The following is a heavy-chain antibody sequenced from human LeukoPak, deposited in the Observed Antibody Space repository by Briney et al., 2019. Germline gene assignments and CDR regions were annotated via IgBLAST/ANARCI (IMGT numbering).Heavy chain of an antibody. J-gene: IGHJ4*02. CDR3: ARVAKERVGGVYYFDY. CDR1: GFTFSDYD. V-gene: IGHV3-13*01. Sequence: GGSLRLSCAASGFTFSDYDIHWVRQATGKGLEWVSAIGTAGDTYFTGSVKGRFTISRENAKNSLYLQMNSLRAGDTAVYYCARVAKERVGGVYYFDYWGQGTLVTVSS. CDR2: IGTAGDT. D-gene: IGHD1-1*01.